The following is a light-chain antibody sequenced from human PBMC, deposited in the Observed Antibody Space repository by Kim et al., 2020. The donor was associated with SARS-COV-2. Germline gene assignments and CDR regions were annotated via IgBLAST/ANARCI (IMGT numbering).Light chain of an antibody. CDR1: QSVSRDC. V-gene: IGKV3-20*01. CDR3: QQYGSSPLT. Sequence: WQGEGASLSCRASQSVSRDCLAWYQQKPGQTPRLFIYGASNRATGISDRFSGSGSGTDFTLTISRLEPEDSAVYYCQQYGSSPLTFGGGTKVDIK. J-gene: IGKJ4*01. CDR2: GAS.